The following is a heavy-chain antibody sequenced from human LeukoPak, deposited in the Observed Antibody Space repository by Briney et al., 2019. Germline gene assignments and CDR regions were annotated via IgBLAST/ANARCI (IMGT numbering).Heavy chain of an antibody. CDR2: ISPNSGGT. D-gene: IGHD5-12*01. CDR1: GYTFTGYY. Sequence: VKISCKASGYTFTGYYMHWVRQAPGQGLEWMGWISPNSGGTNYAQKFQGRVAMTRDTSISTAYMELSRLRSDDTAVYYCATPERGYSGYDFGYWGQGTLVTVSS. CDR3: ATPERGYSGYDFGY. V-gene: IGHV1-2*02. J-gene: IGHJ4*02.